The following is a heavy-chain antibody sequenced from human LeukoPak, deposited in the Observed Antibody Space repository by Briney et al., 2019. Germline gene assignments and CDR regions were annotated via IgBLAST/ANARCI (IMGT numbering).Heavy chain of an antibody. CDR2: LHPNNGAT. J-gene: IGHJ4*02. D-gene: IGHD3-10*01. V-gene: IGHV1-2*02. CDR3: ARDGPAQMVDFDY. CDR1: GYTFTGSGWY. Sequence: ASVTVSCKSSGYTFTGSGWYLYWLRQAPGQGLECVGWLHPNNGATGYAQKFQGRVAMTTDTSISTAYMELSRLRPDDTAIYFCARDGPAQMVDFDYWGQGTLVTVSS.